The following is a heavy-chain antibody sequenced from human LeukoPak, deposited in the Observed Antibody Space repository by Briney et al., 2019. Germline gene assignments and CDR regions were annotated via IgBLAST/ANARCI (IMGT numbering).Heavy chain of an antibody. D-gene: IGHD1-26*01. J-gene: IGHJ4*02. V-gene: IGHV4-4*02. CDR3: AIDRRASGSYYAD. Sequence: SGTLSLTCAVYGVSISGSNWWSWVRQSPGKGLEWIGEIYHRGSTNYNPSLKSRVIISVDKSKNQFSLKLSSVTAADTAMYYCAIDRRASGSYYADWGQGTLVTVSS. CDR1: GVSISGSNW. CDR2: IYHRGST.